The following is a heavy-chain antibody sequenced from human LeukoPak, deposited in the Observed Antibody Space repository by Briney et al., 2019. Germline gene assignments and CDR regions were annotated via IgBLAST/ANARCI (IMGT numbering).Heavy chain of an antibody. CDR2: IWYDGSNK. CDR1: GFTFSSYG. J-gene: IGHJ2*01. V-gene: IGHV3-33*01. D-gene: IGHD3-10*01. CDR3: VRFVEAPYWYFDL. Sequence: PGRSLRLSCAASGFTFSSYGMHWVRQAPGKGLEWVAVIWYDGSNKYYADSVKGRFTISRDNSKNTLYLQMNSLRAEDTAVYYCVRFVEAPYWYFDLWGRGTLVTVSS.